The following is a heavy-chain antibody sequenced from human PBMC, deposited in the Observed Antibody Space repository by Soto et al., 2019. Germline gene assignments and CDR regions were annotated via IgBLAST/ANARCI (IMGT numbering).Heavy chain of an antibody. CDR2: ISGSGGST. Sequence: PGGSLRLSCAASGFTFSSYAMSWVRQAPGKGLEWVSAISGSGGSTYYADSVKGRFTISRDNSKNTLYLQMNSLRAEDTAVYYCAKDLAPIRFPDYMDVWGKGTTVTVSS. CDR3: AKDLAPIRFPDYMDV. J-gene: IGHJ6*03. V-gene: IGHV3-23*01. D-gene: IGHD3-3*01. CDR1: GFTFSSYA.